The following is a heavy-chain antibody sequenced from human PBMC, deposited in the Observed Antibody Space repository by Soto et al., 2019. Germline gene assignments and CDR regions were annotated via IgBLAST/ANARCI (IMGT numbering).Heavy chain of an antibody. CDR3: AKGNHMIVVVITLAFDI. CDR1: GFPFSSYA. J-gene: IGHJ3*02. CDR2: ISGSGGST. D-gene: IGHD3-22*01. Sequence: GWVLRLSCAASGFPFSSYAMSWVRQAPGKGLEWVSAISGSGGSTYYADSVKGRFTISRDNSKNTLYLQMNSLRAEDTAVYYCAKGNHMIVVVITLAFDIWGQGTMVTVSS. V-gene: IGHV3-23*01.